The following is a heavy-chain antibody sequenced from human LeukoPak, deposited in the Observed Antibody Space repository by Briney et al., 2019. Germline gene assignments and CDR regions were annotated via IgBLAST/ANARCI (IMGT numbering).Heavy chain of an antibody. D-gene: IGHD2-2*01. CDR2: ISGSGGST. J-gene: IGHJ4*02. CDR1: GFTFSSYA. CDR3: AKELGYCSSTSCSPFDY. Sequence: GGSLRLSCAASGFTFSSYAMSWVRQAPGKGLEWVSAISGSGGSTYYADSVKGRFTISRDNSKNTLYLQMNSLRAEDTAVYYCAKELGYCSSTSCSPFDYWGQGTLVTVSS. V-gene: IGHV3-23*01.